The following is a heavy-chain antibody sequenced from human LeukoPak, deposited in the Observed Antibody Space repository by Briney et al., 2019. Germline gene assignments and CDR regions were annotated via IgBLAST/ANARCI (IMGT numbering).Heavy chain of an antibody. D-gene: IGHD6-13*01. CDR1: GGSFSGYY. Sequence: PSETLSLTCAVYGGSFSGYYWSWIRQPPGKGLEWIGEINHSGSTNYNPSLKSRVTISVDTSKNQFSLKLSSVTAADTAVYYCARCDGSSSWTPHWYFDLWGRGTLVTVSS. CDR2: INHSGST. CDR3: ARCDGSSSWTPHWYFDL. V-gene: IGHV4-34*01. J-gene: IGHJ2*01.